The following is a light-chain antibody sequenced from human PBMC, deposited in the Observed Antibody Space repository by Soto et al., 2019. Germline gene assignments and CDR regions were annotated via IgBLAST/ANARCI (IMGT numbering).Light chain of an antibody. CDR3: QQYGSSWT. CDR2: GAS. V-gene: IGKV3-20*01. J-gene: IGKJ1*01. Sequence: EIVLTQSPGTLSLSPGERATLSCRASQSVSSSYLAWSQQKPGQAPRLLIYGASSRATGIPDRFSGSGSGTDFTLTIRRLEPEDFAVYYCQQYGSSWTFGQGTKVDIK. CDR1: QSVSSSY.